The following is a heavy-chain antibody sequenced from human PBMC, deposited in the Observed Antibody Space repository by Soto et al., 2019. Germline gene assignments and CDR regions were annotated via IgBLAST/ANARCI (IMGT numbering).Heavy chain of an antibody. D-gene: IGHD2-21*02. J-gene: IGHJ4*02. CDR1: GESISSSSYY. CDR3: ARQRTTVVTQAYFDH. Sequence: PSETLSLTCIVSGESISSSSYYWGWIRQPPRKGLEWIGSIYYSGRTYYNPSLNSRVTISIDTSKNQFSLKLSSVTATDTAVYYCARQRTTVVTQAYFDHWGQGALVAVSS. CDR2: IYYSGRT. V-gene: IGHV4-39*01.